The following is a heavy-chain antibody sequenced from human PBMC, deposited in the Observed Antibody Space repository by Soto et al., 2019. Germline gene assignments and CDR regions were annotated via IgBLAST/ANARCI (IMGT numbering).Heavy chain of an antibody. J-gene: IGHJ6*02. Sequence: PSETLSLTCTVSGGSISSGGYYWSWIRQHPGKGLEWIGYIYYSGSTYYNPSLKSRVTISVDTSKNQFSPKLSSVTAADTAVYYCARDLVGATQNYYYYYGMDVWGRGTTVTVSS. D-gene: IGHD1-26*01. CDR1: GGSISSGGYY. CDR2: IYYSGST. CDR3: ARDLVGATQNYYYYYGMDV. V-gene: IGHV4-31*03.